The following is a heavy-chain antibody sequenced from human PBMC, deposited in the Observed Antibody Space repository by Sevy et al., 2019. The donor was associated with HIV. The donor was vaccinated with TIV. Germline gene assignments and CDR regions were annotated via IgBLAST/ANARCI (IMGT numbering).Heavy chain of an antibody. CDR3: ARDLASSGNGLDV. CDR2: ISYDGSDK. Sequence: GGSLRLSCAASGFAFTNYYAMHWVRQAPGKGLEWVSLISYDGSDKYYADSVKGRFTISRDNFKNTLYLQMNSLRPEDTAGYYCARDLASSGNGLDVWGQGTTVTVSS. V-gene: IGHV3-30-3*01. CDR1: GFAFTNYYA. D-gene: IGHD3-3*02. J-gene: IGHJ6*02.